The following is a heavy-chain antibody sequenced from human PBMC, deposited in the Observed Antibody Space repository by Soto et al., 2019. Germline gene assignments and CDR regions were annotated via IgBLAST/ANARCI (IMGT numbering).Heavy chain of an antibody. CDR1: GFTFSSYA. Sequence: PGGSLRVSCAASGFTFSSYAMHWVRQAPGKGLEWVAVISYDGSNKYYADSVKGRFTISRDNSKNTLYLQMNSLRAEDTAVYYCARDFLILRGPPATNDYSCQAILV. D-gene: IGHD2-8*01. CDR2: ISYDGSNK. V-gene: IGHV3-30-3*01. CDR3: ARDFLILRGPPATNDY. J-gene: IGHJ4*02.